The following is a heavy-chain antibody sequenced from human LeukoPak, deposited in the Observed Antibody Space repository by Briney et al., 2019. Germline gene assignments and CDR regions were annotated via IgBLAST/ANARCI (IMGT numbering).Heavy chain of an antibody. Sequence: SETLSLTCTVSGGSISSGDYYWSWIRQPPGKGLEWLGYIYYSGSTYYNPSLKSRVTISVDTSKNQVFLKLTSVTAADTAVYYCARGFPDKVWGNSRPTAGYFQHWGQGTLVTVSS. CDR2: IYYSGST. V-gene: IGHV4-30-4*01. D-gene: IGHD3-16*01. J-gene: IGHJ1*01. CDR1: GGSISSGDYY. CDR3: ARGFPDKVWGNSRPTAGYFQH.